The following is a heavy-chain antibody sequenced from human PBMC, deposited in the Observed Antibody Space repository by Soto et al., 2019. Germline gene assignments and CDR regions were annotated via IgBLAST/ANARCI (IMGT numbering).Heavy chain of an antibody. CDR3: ATGPPTHSSWYHYFDY. D-gene: IGHD6-13*01. CDR1: GGTFSSYA. V-gene: IGHV1-69*01. J-gene: IGHJ4*02. CDR2: IIPIFGTA. Sequence: QVQLVQSGAEVKKPGSSVKVSCKASGGTFSSYAISWVRQAPGQGLEWMGGIIPIFGTANYAQKFQGRVTITADESTSTAHMELSSLRSEDTAVYYCATGPPTHSSWYHYFDYWGQGTLVTVSS.